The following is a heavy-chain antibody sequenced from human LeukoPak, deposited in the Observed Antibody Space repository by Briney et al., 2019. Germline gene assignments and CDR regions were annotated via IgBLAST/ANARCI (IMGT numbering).Heavy chain of an antibody. Sequence: SSETLSLTCTVSGGSISSSIYYWGWIRHPPGHGLEWIGSTYYSRSTYYNQSPKSRVTTSVHTTKTQFSLKLSYVTAADTAVYYCARQGGYYDYVWGSYRPNWFDPWGQGTLVTVSS. CDR3: ARQGGYYDYVWGSYRPNWFDP. D-gene: IGHD3-16*02. V-gene: IGHV4-39*01. CDR1: GGSISSSIYY. CDR2: TYYSRST. J-gene: IGHJ5*02.